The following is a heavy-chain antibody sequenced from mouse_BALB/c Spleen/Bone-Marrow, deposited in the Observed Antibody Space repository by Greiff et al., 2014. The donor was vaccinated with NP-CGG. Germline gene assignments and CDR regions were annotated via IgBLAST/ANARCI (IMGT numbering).Heavy chain of an antibody. Sequence: LQQAGGGLVKPGASVKLFCPAFGFHIKNNHMHWGKQRAEKGLGWVGRIDPANGNTKYDPKFQGKATITADTSSNTAYLQLSSLTSEDTAVYYCARYYYGSSYFDYWGQGTTLTVSS. CDR3: ARYYYGSSYFDY. D-gene: IGHD1-1*01. CDR2: IDPANGNT. J-gene: IGHJ2*01. V-gene: IGHV14-3*02. CDR1: GFHIKNNH.